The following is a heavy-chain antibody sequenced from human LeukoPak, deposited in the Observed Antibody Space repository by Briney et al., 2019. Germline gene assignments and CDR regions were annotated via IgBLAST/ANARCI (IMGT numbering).Heavy chain of an antibody. CDR1: GYTFTDYY. D-gene: IGHD4-17*01. CDR3: ARFTTVTTVLWYFTV. J-gene: IGHJ2*01. Sequence: VNPSCKASGYTFTDYYIHWVRQAPGQGLEWMGWISPNSGATNYAQKFQGRVTMTRDTSINTAYMELSRLRSGDTAIYYCARFTTVTTVLWYFTVCGRASLVTVSS. V-gene: IGHV1-2*02. CDR2: ISPNSGAT.